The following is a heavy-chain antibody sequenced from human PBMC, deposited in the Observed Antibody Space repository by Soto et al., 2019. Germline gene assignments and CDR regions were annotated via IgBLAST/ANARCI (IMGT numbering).Heavy chain of an antibody. CDR2: IYFDGITT. D-gene: IGHD1-1*01. CDR1: GFTFNTHW. CDR3: ARGGAMEVDY. V-gene: IGHV3-74*01. J-gene: IGHJ4*02. Sequence: HPGGSLRLSCTASGFTFNTHWMHWVRQAPGKGLVWVSRIYFDGITTNYAGSVKGRLTVSRDNAKNTVYLHVNTLRDEDTAVYYCARGGAMEVDYWGQGTLVTVSS.